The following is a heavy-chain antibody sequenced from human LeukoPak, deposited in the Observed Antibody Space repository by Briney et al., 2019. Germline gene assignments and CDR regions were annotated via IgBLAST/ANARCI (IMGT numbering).Heavy chain of an antibody. CDR1: GGSFSGYY. CDR2: INHSGST. Sequence: SETLSLTCAVYGGSFSGYYWSWIRQPPGKGLEWVGEINHSGSTNYNPSLKSRVTISVDTSKNQFSLKLRSVPAADPAVYYCARGGFRGSSYGYYFDYWGQGTLVTVSS. V-gene: IGHV4-34*01. CDR3: ARGGFRGSSYGYYFDY. J-gene: IGHJ4*02. D-gene: IGHD5-18*01.